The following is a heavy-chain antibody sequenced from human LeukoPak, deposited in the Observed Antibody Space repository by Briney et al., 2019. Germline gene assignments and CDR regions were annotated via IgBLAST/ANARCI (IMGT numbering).Heavy chain of an antibody. CDR1: GFTFSSYG. J-gene: IGHJ3*02. CDR2: IWYDGSNK. D-gene: IGHD5-18*01. CDR3: ARDQYSYGPGRDAFDI. V-gene: IGHV3-33*01. Sequence: GGSLRLSCAASGFTFSSYGMHWVRQAPGKGLEWVAVIWYDGSNKYYADSVKGRFTISRDNSKNTPYLQMNSLRAEDTAVYYCARDQYSYGPGRDAFDIWGQGTMVTVSS.